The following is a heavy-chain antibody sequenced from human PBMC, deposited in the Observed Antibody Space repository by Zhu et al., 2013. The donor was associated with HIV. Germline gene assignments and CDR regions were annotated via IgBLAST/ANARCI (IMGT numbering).Heavy chain of an antibody. CDR1: GGTFSSYA. CDR2: ISAYNGNT. Sequence: QVQLVQSGAEVKKPGSSVKVSCKASGGTFSSYAISWVRQAPGQGLEWMGWISAYNGNTNYAQKLQGRVTMTTDTSTSTAYMELRSLRSDDTAVYYCARDSYYYDSSGYAPDYWGQGTLVTVSS. CDR3: ARDSYYYDSSGYAPDY. V-gene: IGHV1-18*01. D-gene: IGHD3-22*01. J-gene: IGHJ4*02.